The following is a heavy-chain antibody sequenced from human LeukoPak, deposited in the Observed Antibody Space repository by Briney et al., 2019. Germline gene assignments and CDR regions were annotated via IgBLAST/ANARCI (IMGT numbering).Heavy chain of an antibody. D-gene: IGHD2-21*02. CDR3: ARDRVTLTTFQYDWFDP. CDR1: GYTFIGYY. V-gene: IGHV1-2*02. J-gene: IGHJ5*02. Sequence: GASVKVSCKASGYTFIGYYMPWVRQAPGQGLEWMGWINPNSGGTNYAQKFQGRVTMTRDTSISTAYMELSRLRSDDTAVYYCARDRVTLTTFQYDWFDPWGQGTLVTVSS. CDR2: INPNSGGT.